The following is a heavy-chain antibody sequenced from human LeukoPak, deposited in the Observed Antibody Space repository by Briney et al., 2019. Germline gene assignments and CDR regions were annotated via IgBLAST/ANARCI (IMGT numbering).Heavy chain of an antibody. CDR2: ISYDGSNK. CDR3: AKDVVSNYAFDY. Sequence: PGTSLRLSCAASGFTFSSYGMHWVRQAPGKGLGWVAVISYDGSNKYYADSVKGRFTISRDNSKNTLYLQMNSLRAEDTAVYYCAKDVVSNYAFDYWGQGTLVTVSS. CDR1: GFTFSSYG. V-gene: IGHV3-30*18. D-gene: IGHD3-22*01. J-gene: IGHJ4*02.